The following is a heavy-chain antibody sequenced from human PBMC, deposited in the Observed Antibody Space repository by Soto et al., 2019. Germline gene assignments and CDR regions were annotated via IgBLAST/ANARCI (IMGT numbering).Heavy chain of an antibody. D-gene: IGHD3-10*02. Sequence: QITLKESGPSLVKPTQTLTLTCTFSGFSRTTYGVGVGWVRQPPGKALEWLAIIYWDHDQSFSPSLKDRLTISNDTSTNQVVLTMTSMDPVDTATYFCAHFVRTFDVWGHGTVVTVSS. V-gene: IGHV2-5*02. CDR2: IYWDHDQ. J-gene: IGHJ3*01. CDR1: GFSRTTYGVG. CDR3: AHFVRTFDV.